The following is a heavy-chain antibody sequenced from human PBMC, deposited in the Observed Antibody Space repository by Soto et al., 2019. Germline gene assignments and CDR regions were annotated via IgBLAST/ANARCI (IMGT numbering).Heavy chain of an antibody. D-gene: IGHD2-21*02. CDR3: AVTPNCGRDCSAASYWYFDI. CDR2: ISGDSGRT. CDR1: GLNFGNYA. Sequence: EVQLLESGGGMVQPGGSMRLSCAASGLNFGNYAMSWVRQAPGKGLEWVSAISGDSGRTYYADSVKGRFTISRDNSKNTLYLQMNTLRAEDTAVYYCAVTPNCGRDCSAASYWYFDIWGRGTLVTVSS. V-gene: IGHV3-23*01. J-gene: IGHJ2*01.